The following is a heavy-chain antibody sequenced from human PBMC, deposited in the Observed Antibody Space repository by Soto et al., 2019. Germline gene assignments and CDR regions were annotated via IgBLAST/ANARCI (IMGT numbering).Heavy chain of an antibody. CDR1: GFTFSIYG. CDR3: AKRDQQC. Sequence: GGSLRLSCAASGFTFSIYGMTLVRQAPGKGLEWVSGISGSGGTTYYADSVKGRFTISRDNSNNTLYLQMNSLRVEDTAVYYCAKRDQQCWGQGTLVTVSS. V-gene: IGHV3-23*01. D-gene: IGHD6-19*01. CDR2: ISGSGGTT. J-gene: IGHJ4*02.